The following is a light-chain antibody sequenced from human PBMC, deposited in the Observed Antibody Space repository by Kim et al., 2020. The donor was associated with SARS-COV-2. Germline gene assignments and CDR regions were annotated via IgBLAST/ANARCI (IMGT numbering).Light chain of an antibody. J-gene: IGKJ2*01. V-gene: IGKV1D-8*02. CDR2: AAY. Sequence: SASPGDKVTITCLRPQNIARYLAWFQQRPGKAPQLLIYAAYTLHTGAPSRFSGSGSGTDFTLTINPLQSEDSATYFCQQYFDFPYTFGQGTKLEI. CDR3: QQYFDFPYT. CDR1: QNIARY.